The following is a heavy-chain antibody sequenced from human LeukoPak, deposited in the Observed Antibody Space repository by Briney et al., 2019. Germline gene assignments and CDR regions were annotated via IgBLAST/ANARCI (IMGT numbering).Heavy chain of an antibody. V-gene: IGHV1-18*01. CDR1: GYTFTSYG. D-gene: IGHD1-26*01. CDR2: ISTYNGNT. CDR3: ARDHAATGGSYPSDAFDI. Sequence: ASVKVSCKASGYTFTSYGINWVRQAPGQGLEWMGWISTYNGNTNYAQKLQGRVTMTTDTSTSTAYMELRSLRSDDTAVYYCARDHAATGGSYPSDAFDIWGQGTMVTVSS. J-gene: IGHJ3*02.